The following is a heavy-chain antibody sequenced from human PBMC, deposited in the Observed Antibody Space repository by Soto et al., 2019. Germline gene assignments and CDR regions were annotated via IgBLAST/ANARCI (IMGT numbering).Heavy chain of an antibody. CDR3: ARLIHGSDADY. CDR1: GGSISSSNW. V-gene: IGHV4-4*02. Sequence: SETLSLTCAVSGGSISSSNWWSWVRQPPGKGLEWIGEISHSGSTDYNPSLKSRVTISIDKSKNQFSLNLSSVTAADTAVYYCARLIHGSDADYWGQGTLVTVSS. J-gene: IGHJ4*02. CDR2: ISHSGST. D-gene: IGHD6-19*01.